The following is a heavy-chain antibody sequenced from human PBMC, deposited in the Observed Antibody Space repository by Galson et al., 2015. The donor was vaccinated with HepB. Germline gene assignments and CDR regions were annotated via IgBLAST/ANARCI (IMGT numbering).Heavy chain of an antibody. CDR1: GYTFTGYY. V-gene: IGHV1-2*04. Sequence: SVKVSCKASGYTFTGYYMHWVRQAPGQGLEWMGWINLNSGGTNYAQKFQGWVTMTRDTSISTAYMELSRLRSDDTAVYYCARGSPLGAFDIWGQGTMVTVSS. J-gene: IGHJ3*02. CDR3: ARGSPLGAFDI. CDR2: INLNSGGT.